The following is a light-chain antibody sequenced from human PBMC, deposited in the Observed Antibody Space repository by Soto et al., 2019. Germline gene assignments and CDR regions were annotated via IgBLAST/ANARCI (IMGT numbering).Light chain of an antibody. V-gene: IGKV3-20*01. Sequence: EIVLTQSPGTLSLSAGARATLSCRASQSVSSTYLAWYQHRPGQAPRLLIYGAPSRATGIPDRFSGSGSGTDFTLTISRLEPEDFAVYYCQQDGSPPITFGQGTRLEIK. CDR1: QSVSSTY. CDR3: QQDGSPPIT. CDR2: GAP. J-gene: IGKJ5*01.